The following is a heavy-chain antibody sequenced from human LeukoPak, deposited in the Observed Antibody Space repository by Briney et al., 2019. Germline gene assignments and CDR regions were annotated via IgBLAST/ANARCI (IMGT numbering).Heavy chain of an antibody. V-gene: IGHV1-18*04. Sequence: ASVKVSCKASGYIFNNHGISWVRQAPRQGLEWMGWISASNGNSKCAQKVQDRITLTTDTSTTTPYMELRSLKFDDTAVYYCVRDFGYADAWGQGTLVTVSS. J-gene: IGHJ5*02. CDR3: VRDFGYADA. D-gene: IGHD5-12*01. CDR1: GYIFNNHG. CDR2: ISASNGNS.